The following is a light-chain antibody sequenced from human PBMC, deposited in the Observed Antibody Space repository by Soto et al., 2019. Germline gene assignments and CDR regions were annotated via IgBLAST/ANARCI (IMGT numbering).Light chain of an antibody. CDR3: QHVIVFSPT. J-gene: IGKJ4*01. Sequence: DIQMTQSPSALSASVGDRVTITCRASQGISSYLAWYQQKPGKAPKLLIYAASTLHSGVPSRFSGSGSGTDFTLTICSLHPDDFATFYCQHVIVFSPTFGGGTKVDIK. V-gene: IGKV1-9*01. CDR2: AAS. CDR1: QGISSY.